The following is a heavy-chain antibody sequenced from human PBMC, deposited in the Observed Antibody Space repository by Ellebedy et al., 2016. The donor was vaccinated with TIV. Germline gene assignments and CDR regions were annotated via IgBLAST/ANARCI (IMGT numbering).Heavy chain of an antibody. V-gene: IGHV1-8*02. CDR3: ARGYYYYGMDV. J-gene: IGHJ6*02. CDR1: GYTFTSYN. Sequence: ASVKVSCKASGYTFTSYNINWVRQATGQGLEWMGWMNPNSGNTGYAQKFQGRVTMTRDTSTSTVYMELSSLRSEDTAVYYCARGYYYYGMDVWGQGTTVTVSS. CDR2: MNPNSGNT.